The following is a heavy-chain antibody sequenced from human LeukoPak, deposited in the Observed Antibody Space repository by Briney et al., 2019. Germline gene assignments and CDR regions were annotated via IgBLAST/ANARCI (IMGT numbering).Heavy chain of an antibody. CDR2: IKQDGSEK. Sequence: GGSLRLSCAASGFTFSSYWMTWVRQAPGKGLEWVANIKQDGSEKYYVDFVKGRFTISRDNAKNSLYLQMNSLRGDDTAVYYCARYSYYYDSSGPDYWGQGTLVTVSS. D-gene: IGHD3-22*01. J-gene: IGHJ4*02. V-gene: IGHV3-7*01. CDR3: ARYSYYYDSSGPDY. CDR1: GFTFSSYW.